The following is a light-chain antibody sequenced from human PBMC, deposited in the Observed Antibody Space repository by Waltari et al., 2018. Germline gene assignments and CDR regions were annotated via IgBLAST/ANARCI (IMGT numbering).Light chain of an antibody. Sequence: SALTQPRSVSGSPGQSVTISCTGNTTDLGRYNYVSWYQQHPGKAPKLIILDVTKRPSGVPDRLSGSKSGNTASLTISGLRAEDEAEYYCCSHAGSYTWVFGGGTKLTVV. CDR3: CSHAGSYTWV. CDR2: DVT. CDR1: TTDLGRYNY. J-gene: IGLJ3*02. V-gene: IGLV2-11*02.